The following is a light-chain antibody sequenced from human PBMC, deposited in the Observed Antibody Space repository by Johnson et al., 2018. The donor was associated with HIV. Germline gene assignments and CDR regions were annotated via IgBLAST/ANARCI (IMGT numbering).Light chain of an antibody. CDR3: GTWDNSLRTGF. CDR2: DNN. V-gene: IGLV1-51*01. CDR1: SSNIGNNY. Sequence: QSVLTQPPSVSAAAGQKVTISCSGSSSNIGNNYVAWYQQVPGTAPKLLIYDNNRRPSGVPDRFSGYKSGTSATLGITGLQTGDEGYYFCGTWDNSLRTGFFGTGTKVTVL. J-gene: IGLJ1*01.